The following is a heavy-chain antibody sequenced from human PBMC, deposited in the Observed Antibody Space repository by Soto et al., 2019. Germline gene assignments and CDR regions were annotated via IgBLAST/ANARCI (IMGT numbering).Heavy chain of an antibody. J-gene: IGHJ4*02. D-gene: IGHD2-21*02. CDR1: GFTFNSLS. Sequence: ESGGGMVQPGTSLRLSCAASGFTFNSLSLHWVRQRPDKGLEWVAVISHDGRVTFYADFVKGRFTVSRDNSKNTIYLQVNSLRAEDTAVYYCAREPYGDSQYFDYGGQGTLVTVSS. CDR3: AREPYGDSQYFDY. V-gene: IGHV3-30*04. CDR2: ISHDGRVT.